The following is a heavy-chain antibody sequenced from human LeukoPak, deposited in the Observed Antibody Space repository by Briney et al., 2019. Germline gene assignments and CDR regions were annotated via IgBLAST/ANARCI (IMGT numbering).Heavy chain of an antibody. CDR2: IYTSGST. V-gene: IGHV4-4*07. J-gene: IGHJ5*02. D-gene: IGHD2-2*01. CDR3: ARAGIVVVPAAIHYNWFDP. CDR1: GGSISSYY. Sequence: SETLSLTCIVSGGSISSYYWGWIRQPAGKGLEWIGRIYTSGSTNYNPSLKSRVTMSVDTSKNQFSLKLSSVTAADTAVYYCARAGIVVVPAAIHYNWFDPWGQGTLVTVSS.